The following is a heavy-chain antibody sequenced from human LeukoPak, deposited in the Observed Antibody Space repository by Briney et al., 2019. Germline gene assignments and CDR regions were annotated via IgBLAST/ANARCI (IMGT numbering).Heavy chain of an antibody. D-gene: IGHD3-10*01. J-gene: IGHJ5*02. CDR3: AKDRYGSGGNWFDP. V-gene: IGHV3-30*18. CDR1: GFTFSSYG. CDR2: ISYDGSNK. Sequence: PGGSLRLSCAASGFTFSSYGMHWVRQAPGKGLEWVAVISYDGSNKYYAGSVKGRFTISRDNSKNTLYLQMNSLRAEDTAVYYCAKDRYGSGGNWFDPWGQGTLVTVSS.